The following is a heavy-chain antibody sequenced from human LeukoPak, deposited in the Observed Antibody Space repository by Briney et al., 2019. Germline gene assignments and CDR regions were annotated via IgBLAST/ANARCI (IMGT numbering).Heavy chain of an antibody. Sequence: ASVKVSCKASGYTFTSYGISWVRQAPGQGLEWMGWINPNSGGTNYAQKFQGRVTMTRDTSISTAYMELSRLRSDDTAVYYCARGPYYYDSSGLYNFDYWGQGTLVTVSS. CDR3: ARGPYYYDSSGLYNFDY. J-gene: IGHJ4*02. D-gene: IGHD3-22*01. CDR1: GYTFTSYG. CDR2: INPNSGGT. V-gene: IGHV1-2*02.